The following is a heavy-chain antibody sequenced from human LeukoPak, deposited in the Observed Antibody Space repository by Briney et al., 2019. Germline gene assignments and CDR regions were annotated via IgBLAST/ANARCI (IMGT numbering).Heavy chain of an antibody. CDR2: ISAYNGNT. CDR3: ARSRIIFDSDGYGDAFDI. Sequence: ASVKVSCKASGYTFTSYGISWVRQAPGQGLEWMGWISAYNGNTNYAQKLQGRVTMTTDTSTSTAYMELRSLRSDDKAVYYCARSRIIFDSDGYGDAFDIWGQGTMVTVSS. J-gene: IGHJ3*02. CDR1: GYTFTSYG. V-gene: IGHV1-18*01. D-gene: IGHD3-22*01.